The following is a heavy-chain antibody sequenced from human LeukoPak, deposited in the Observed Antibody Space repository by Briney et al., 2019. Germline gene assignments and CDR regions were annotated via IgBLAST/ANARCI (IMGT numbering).Heavy chain of an antibody. J-gene: IGHJ4*02. V-gene: IGHV3-21*01. CDR1: GFTFDSYS. D-gene: IGHD5-18*01. Sequence: PGGSLRLSCAASGFTFDSYSMNWVRQAPGKGLEWVSSISSGSKYIYNADSVQGRFTISRDNAKNSLYLQMNSLRAEDTAVYYCGRALSYGYGSMDFWGQGTLVIVSS. CDR2: ISSGSKYI. CDR3: GRALSYGYGSMDF.